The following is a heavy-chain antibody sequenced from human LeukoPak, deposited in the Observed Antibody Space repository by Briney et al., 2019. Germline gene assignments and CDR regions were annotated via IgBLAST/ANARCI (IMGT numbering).Heavy chain of an antibody. Sequence: ASVKVSCKASGYTFTSYDISWVRQATGQGLEWMGWMNPNSGNTGYAQKFQGRVTMTRNTSISTAYMELSSLRSEDTAVYYCARGPTYYDFWSGYRPDAFDIWGQGTMVTVSS. CDR2: MNPNSGNT. CDR3: ARGPTYYDFWSGYRPDAFDI. D-gene: IGHD3-3*01. J-gene: IGHJ3*02. CDR1: GYTFTSYD. V-gene: IGHV1-8*01.